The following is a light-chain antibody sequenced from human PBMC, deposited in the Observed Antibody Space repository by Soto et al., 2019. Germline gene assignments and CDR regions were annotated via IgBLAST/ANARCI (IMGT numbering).Light chain of an antibody. V-gene: IGKV3-20*01. Sequence: EIVLTQSPGTRSLSPGERATLSCRASQSVSSSYLAWYQQKPGQAPRLLIYGASSRATGIPDRFSGSGSGTDFTLTISSLQPEDFATYYCQQANSFPITFGQGTRLEI. CDR3: QQANSFPIT. CDR2: GAS. J-gene: IGKJ5*01. CDR1: QSVSSSY.